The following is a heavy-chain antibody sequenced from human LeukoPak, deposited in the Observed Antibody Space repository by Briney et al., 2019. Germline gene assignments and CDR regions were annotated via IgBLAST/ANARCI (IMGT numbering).Heavy chain of an antibody. V-gene: IGHV4-61*02. D-gene: IGHD3-16*01. J-gene: IGHJ5*02. CDR1: GGSISSGSYH. CDR2: IYTSGST. Sequence: SETLSLTCTVSGGSISSGSYHWSWIRQPAGEGLEWIGRIYTSGSTNYNPSLKSRVTISVDTSKNQFSLKLSSVTAADTAVYYCARSGITFSFDPWGQGTLVTVSS. CDR3: ARSGITFSFDP.